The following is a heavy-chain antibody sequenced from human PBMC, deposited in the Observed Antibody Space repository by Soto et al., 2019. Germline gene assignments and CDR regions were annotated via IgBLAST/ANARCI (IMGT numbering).Heavy chain of an antibody. CDR3: ARAEDKVGYCISTSCYSAVSYYYGMDV. Sequence: GGSLRLSCATSGFSFSYFWLNWVRQAPGRGLEWVANINQNGSEKYYVDSVKGRFTISRDNAQNTLYLQMNSLRAEDTAVYYCARAEDKVGYCISTSCYSAVSYYYGMDVWGQGTTVTSP. V-gene: IGHV3-7*02. D-gene: IGHD2-2*01. CDR2: INQNGSEK. J-gene: IGHJ6*02. CDR1: GFSFSYFW.